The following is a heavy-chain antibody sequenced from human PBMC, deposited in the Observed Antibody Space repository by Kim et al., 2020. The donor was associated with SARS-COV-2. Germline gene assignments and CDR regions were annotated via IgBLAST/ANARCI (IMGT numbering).Heavy chain of an antibody. D-gene: IGHD2-2*01. CDR3: AKSLFICSSTSCYVYYYYGMDV. CDR1: GFTFSSYG. V-gene: IGHV3-30*18. CDR2: ISYDGSNK. Sequence: GGSLRLSCAASGFTFSSYGMHWVRQAPGKGLEWVAVISYDGSNKYYADSVKGRFTISRDNSKNTLYLQMNSLRAEDTAVYYCAKSLFICSSTSCYVYYYYGMDVWGQGTTVTVSS. J-gene: IGHJ6*02.